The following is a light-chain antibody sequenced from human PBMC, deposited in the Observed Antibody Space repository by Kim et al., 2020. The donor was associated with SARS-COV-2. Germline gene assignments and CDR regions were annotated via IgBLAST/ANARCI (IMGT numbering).Light chain of an antibody. CDR1: LGISSW. J-gene: IGKJ2*01. CDR3: QQYYTYPYT. CDR2: MAS. V-gene: IGKV1-5*03. Sequence: SAAGRDRVTITCRASLGISSWLAWYQQKPRRAPKLLIYMASSLESGVPSRFTGSGSGTEFTLTISSLQPDDLGTYSCQQYYTYPYTFGQGTKLEI.